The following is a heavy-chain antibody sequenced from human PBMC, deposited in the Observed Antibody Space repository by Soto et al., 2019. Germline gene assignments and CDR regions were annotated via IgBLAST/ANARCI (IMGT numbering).Heavy chain of an antibody. D-gene: IGHD2-2*01. CDR1: GGSISSGDYY. V-gene: IGHV4-30-4*08. CDR2: IYYRGDT. CDR3: GRDVVTMSMGVGGQVDY. Sequence: SETLSLTCTVSGGSISSGDYYWSWIRQPPGKGLEWIGYIYYRGDTYYNPSLKSRLTISVDTSKNQFSLRLSSVTAADTAVYSCGRDVVTMSMGVGGQVDYWGLGTLVTVSS. J-gene: IGHJ4*02.